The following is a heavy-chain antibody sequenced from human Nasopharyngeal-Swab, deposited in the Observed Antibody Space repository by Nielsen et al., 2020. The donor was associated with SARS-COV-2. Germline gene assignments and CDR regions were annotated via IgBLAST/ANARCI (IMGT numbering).Heavy chain of an antibody. D-gene: IGHD1-26*01. V-gene: IGHV1-24*01. CDR1: GHTLTQLS. Sequence: ASVKVSCKVSGHTLTQLSMNWVRQAPGGGLEWMGAFDPEDGETIYAQKFQGRVIMTEDTSTDTAYLELSRLTSDDTAVYYCATEEGSGTYPVNYFDYWGQGTLVTVSS. CDR3: ATEEGSGTYPVNYFDY. CDR2: FDPEDGET. J-gene: IGHJ4*02.